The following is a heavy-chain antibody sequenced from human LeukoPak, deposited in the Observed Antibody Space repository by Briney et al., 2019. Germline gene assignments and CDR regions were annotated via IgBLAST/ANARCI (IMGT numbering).Heavy chain of an antibody. V-gene: IGHV3-49*04. J-gene: IGHJ3*02. CDR3: TRFTIVGVVDAFDI. D-gene: IGHD3-3*01. CDR1: GFTFGDYA. Sequence: PGGSLRLSCTASGFTFGDYAMSWVRQAPGKGLEWVGLIRSKVYGGTTEYAASVKVRFTISRDDSKSIAYLQMTSLKTEDAGVYYCTRFTIVGVVDAFDIWGQGTMVTVSS. CDR2: IRSKVYGGTT.